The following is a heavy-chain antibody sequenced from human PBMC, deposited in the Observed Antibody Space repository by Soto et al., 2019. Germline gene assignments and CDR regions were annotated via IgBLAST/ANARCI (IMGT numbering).Heavy chain of an antibody. V-gene: IGHV3-11*01. D-gene: IGHD2-2*02. J-gene: IGHJ4*02. CDR2: ISNRGSTI. Sequence: GGSLRLSCAASGFTFSDYYMSWSRQAPGKGLEWVSYISNRGSTIYYADSVKGRFTISRDNAKNSLYLQMNSLRAEDTAVYYCQRTSCYNCHFDYWGQGTQVTVSS. CDR1: GFTFSDYY. CDR3: QRTSCYNCHFDY.